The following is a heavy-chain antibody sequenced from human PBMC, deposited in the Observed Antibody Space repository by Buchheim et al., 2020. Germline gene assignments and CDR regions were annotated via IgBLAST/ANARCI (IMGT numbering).Heavy chain of an antibody. CDR2: ISGSGGST. V-gene: IGHV3-23*01. CDR1: GFTFSSYA. CDR3: AKADCSSTSCYRRPKFDY. Sequence: EVQLLESGGGLVQPGGSLRLSCAASGFTFSSYAMSWVRQAPGKGLELVSAISGSGGSTYYADSVKGRFTISRANSKNTLYLQMNSLRAEDTAVYYCAKADCSSTSCYRRPKFDYWGQGTL. D-gene: IGHD2-2*02. J-gene: IGHJ4*02.